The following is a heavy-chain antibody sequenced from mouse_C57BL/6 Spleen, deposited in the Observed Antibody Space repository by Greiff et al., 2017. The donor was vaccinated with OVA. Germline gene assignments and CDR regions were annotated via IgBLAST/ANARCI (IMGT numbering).Heavy chain of an antibody. V-gene: IGHV2-2*01. J-gene: IGHJ1*03. CDR2: IWSGGST. CDR3: ARKGAMITTPYWYFDV. CDR1: GFSLTSYG. Sequence: QVQLKESGPGLVQPSQSLSITCTVSGFSLTSYGVHWVRQSPGQGLEWLGVIWSGGSTDYNAAFISRLSISKDNSKSQVFFKMNSLQADDTAIYYCARKGAMITTPYWYFDVWGTGTTVTVSS. D-gene: IGHD2-4*01.